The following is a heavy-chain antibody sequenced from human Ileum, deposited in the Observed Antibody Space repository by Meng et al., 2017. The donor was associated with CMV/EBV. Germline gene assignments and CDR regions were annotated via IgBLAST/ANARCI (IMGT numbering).Heavy chain of an antibody. CDR1: GFTFSSDS. CDR2: ISSSSSYI. J-gene: IGHJ6*02. CDR3: ARAWEGSSSYYYYYGMDV. Sequence: GESLKIFCAASGFTFSSDSMNWVRQAPGKGLEWVSSISSSSSYIYYADSVKGRFTISRDNAKNSLYLQMNSLRAEDTAVYYCARAWEGSSSYYYYYGMDVWGQGTTVTVSS. D-gene: IGHD6-6*01. V-gene: IGHV3-21*01.